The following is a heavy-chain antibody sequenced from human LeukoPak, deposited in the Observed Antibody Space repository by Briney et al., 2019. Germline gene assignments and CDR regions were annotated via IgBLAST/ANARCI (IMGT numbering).Heavy chain of an antibody. CDR3: ARDHGGYSYGAFDI. V-gene: IGHV3-11*04. CDR2: ITASGNTM. D-gene: IGHD3-22*01. Sequence: GGSLRLSCAASGVTFNDYYMAWIRQAPGKGPEWVSYITASGNTMYYADSVKGRFTISRDNGKNSLYLHMHSLRAEDTAVYFCARDHGGYSYGAFDIWGQGTMVTVSS. CDR1: GVTFNDYY. J-gene: IGHJ3*02.